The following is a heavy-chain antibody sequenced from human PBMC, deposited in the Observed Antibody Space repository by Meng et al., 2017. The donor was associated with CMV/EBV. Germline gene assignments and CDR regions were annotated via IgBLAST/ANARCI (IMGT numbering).Heavy chain of an antibody. V-gene: IGHV3-53*01. CDR1: GFTVSSNY. J-gene: IGHJ4*02. D-gene: IGHD2-2*01. CDR2: IYSGGST. Sequence: GESLKISCAASGFTVSSNYMSWVRQAPGKGLEWVSVIYSGGSTYYADSVKGRFTISRDNSKNTLYLQMNSLRAEDTAVYYCAREGGGSTRGYYFDYWGQGTLVTV. CDR3: AREGGGSTRGYYFDY.